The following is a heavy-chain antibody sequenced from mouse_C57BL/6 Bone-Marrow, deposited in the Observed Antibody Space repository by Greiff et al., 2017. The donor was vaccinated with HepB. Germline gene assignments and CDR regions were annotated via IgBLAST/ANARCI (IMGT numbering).Heavy chain of an antibody. J-gene: IGHJ2*01. Sequence: VQLQQSGPELVKPGASVKISCKASGYAFSSSWMNWVKQRPGKGLEWIGRIYPGDGDTNYNGKFKGKATLTADKSSSTAYMQLSSLTSEDSAVYFCARIHDYYDNSYFDYWGQGTTLTVSS. D-gene: IGHD1-1*01. V-gene: IGHV1-82*01. CDR2: IYPGDGDT. CDR3: ARIHDYYDNSYFDY. CDR1: GYAFSSSW.